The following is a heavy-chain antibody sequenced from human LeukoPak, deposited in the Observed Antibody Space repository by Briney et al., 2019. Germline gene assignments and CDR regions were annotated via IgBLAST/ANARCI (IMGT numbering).Heavy chain of an antibody. D-gene: IGHD3-22*01. V-gene: IGHV3-30*18. CDR3: AKDLRYYDSSGYYY. J-gene: IGHJ4*02. CDR2: ISYDGSNK. Sequence: PGGSLRLSCAASGFTFSSYGMHWVRQAPGKGLEWVAVISYDGSNKYYADSVKGRLTISRDNPKNTLYLQMNSLRAEDTAVYYCAKDLRYYDSSGYYYWGQGTLVTVSS. CDR1: GFTFSSYG.